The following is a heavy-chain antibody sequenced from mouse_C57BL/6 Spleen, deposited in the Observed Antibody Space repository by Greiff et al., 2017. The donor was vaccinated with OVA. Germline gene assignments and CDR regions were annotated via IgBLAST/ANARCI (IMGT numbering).Heavy chain of an antibody. V-gene: IGHV1-64*01. CDR1: GYTFTSYW. Sequence: QVQLQQSGAELVKPGASVKLSCKASGYTFTSYWMHWVKQRPGQGLEWIGMIHPNSGSTNYNEKFKSKATLTVDKSSSTAYMQLSSLTSEDSAVYYCARSYDGYEFAYWGEGTLVTVSA. D-gene: IGHD2-3*01. CDR3: ARSYDGYEFAY. J-gene: IGHJ3*01. CDR2: IHPNSGST.